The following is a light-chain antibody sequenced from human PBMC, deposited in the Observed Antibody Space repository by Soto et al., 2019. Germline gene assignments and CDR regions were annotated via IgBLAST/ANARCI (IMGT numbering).Light chain of an antibody. CDR3: ATWDDSLDCVV. CDR1: SSNIGRNT. V-gene: IGLV1-44*01. J-gene: IGLJ2*01. Sequence: QSVLTQPPSASGTPGQRVTISCSGSSSNIGRNTVNWYQQLPGTAPKLLIFSNNQPPSGVPDRFSGSKSGTSASLAISGLQSEDEADYYCATWDDSLDCVVFGGGTKVTVL. CDR2: SNN.